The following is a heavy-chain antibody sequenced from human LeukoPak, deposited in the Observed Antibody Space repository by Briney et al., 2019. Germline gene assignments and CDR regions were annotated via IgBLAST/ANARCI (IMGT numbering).Heavy chain of an antibody. V-gene: IGHV1-2*02. CDR1: GYTFTGYY. Sequence: ASVKVSCKASGYTFTGYYMHWVRQAPGQGLEWMGWINPNSGGTNYAQKFQGRVTMTRDTSISTAYMELSRLRSDDTAVYYCARGVWSSSWYLAPFDYWGQGTLVTVSS. J-gene: IGHJ4*02. CDR3: ARGVWSSSWYLAPFDY. D-gene: IGHD6-13*01. CDR2: INPNSGGT.